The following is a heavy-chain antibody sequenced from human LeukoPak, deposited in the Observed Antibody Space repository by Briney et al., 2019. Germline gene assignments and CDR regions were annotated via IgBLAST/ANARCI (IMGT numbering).Heavy chain of an antibody. D-gene: IGHD5-12*01. V-gene: IGHV3-48*01. J-gene: IGHJ6*02. Sequence: PGGSLRLSCAASGFTFSSYNMNWVRQAPGKGLEWVSYISSSSSTIYYADSVKGRFTISRDNYKNTLFLLMNSLRAEDTATYCCAKDVLVYSGYDYVYYYYGMDVWGQGTTVTVSS. CDR3: AKDVLVYSGYDYVYYYYGMDV. CDR2: ISSSSSTI. CDR1: GFTFSSYN.